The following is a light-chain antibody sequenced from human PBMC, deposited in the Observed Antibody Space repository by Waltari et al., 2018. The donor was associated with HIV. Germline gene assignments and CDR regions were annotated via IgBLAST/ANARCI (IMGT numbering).Light chain of an antibody. CDR3: AAWDNSLKGVI. Sequence: QSVMSQPPPASGTPGQRVLISCSGSSSHIGRNAVHWYQQLPGTAPKLLIYSNNQWPSGVPDRFSGSKSGTSASLAISGLQSEDEADYYCAAWDNSLKGVIFGGGTKLAVL. CDR1: SSHIGRNA. CDR2: SNN. J-gene: IGLJ2*01. V-gene: IGLV1-44*01.